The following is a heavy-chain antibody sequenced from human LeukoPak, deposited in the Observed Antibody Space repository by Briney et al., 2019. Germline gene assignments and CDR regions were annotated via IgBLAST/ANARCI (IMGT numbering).Heavy chain of an antibody. Sequence: ASVKVSCKAFGGTFSSYAISWVRQAPGQGLEWMGGIIPIFGTANYAQKFQGRVTITADESTSTAYMELSSLRSEDTAVYYCARDGPYSSSWYGYYYYGMDVWGQGTTVTVSS. D-gene: IGHD6-13*01. V-gene: IGHV1-69*13. J-gene: IGHJ6*02. CDR3: ARDGPYSSSWYGYYYYGMDV. CDR1: GGTFSSYA. CDR2: IIPIFGTA.